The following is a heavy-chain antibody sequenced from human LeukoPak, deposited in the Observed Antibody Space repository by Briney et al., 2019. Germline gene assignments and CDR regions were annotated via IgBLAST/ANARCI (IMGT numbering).Heavy chain of an antibody. J-gene: IGHJ4*02. V-gene: IGHV3-21*01. D-gene: IGHD6-13*01. CDR3: ARVASSSWANFDY. Sequence: GGSLRLSCAASGFTFSSYSTNWVRQAPGKGLEWVSSISSSSSYIYYADSVKGRFTISRDNAKNSLYLQMNSLRAEDTAVYYCARVASSSWANFDYWGQGTLVTVSS. CDR2: ISSSSSYI. CDR1: GFTFSSYS.